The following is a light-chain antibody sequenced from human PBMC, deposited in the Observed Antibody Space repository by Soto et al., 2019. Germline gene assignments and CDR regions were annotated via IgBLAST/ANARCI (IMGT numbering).Light chain of an antibody. CDR3: ASYTTTTLV. J-gene: IGLJ2*01. Sequence: QSVLTQPASVSGSPGQSITISCTGTSSDIGAHDHVSWYQHHPDKAPKLIIYDVSSRPSGVSNRFSGSKSGNTASLTISGLQAEDESHYHCASYTTTTLVFGGGTKVTVL. CDR2: DVS. CDR1: SSDIGAHDH. V-gene: IGLV2-14*03.